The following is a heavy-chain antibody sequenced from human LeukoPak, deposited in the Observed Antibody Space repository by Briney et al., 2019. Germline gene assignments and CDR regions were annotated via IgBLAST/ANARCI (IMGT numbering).Heavy chain of an antibody. CDR2: IYTSGST. J-gene: IGHJ6*03. Sequence: SETLSLTCTVSGGSISSGSYYWSWIRQPAGKGLEWIGRIYTSGSTNYNPSLKSRVTISVDTSKNQFSLKLSSVTAADTAVYFCARGRVSSSSWYSTYYYYFYMDVWGKGTTVTVSS. CDR1: GGSISSGSYY. V-gene: IGHV4-61*02. D-gene: IGHD6-13*01. CDR3: ARGRVSSSSWYSTYYYYFYMDV.